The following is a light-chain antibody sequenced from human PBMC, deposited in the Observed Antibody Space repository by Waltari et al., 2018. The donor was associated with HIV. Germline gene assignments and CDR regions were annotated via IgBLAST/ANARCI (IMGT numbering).Light chain of an antibody. CDR3: ASWEDSLHGPV. CDR1: SSNIGNNP. CDR2: SNR. J-gene: IGLJ2*01. Sequence: QSVLTQPPSASGTPGQRVTISCSGSSSNIGNNPVAWYQQSPGTAPKLLIYSNRQRPSGVPDRISGSKSGTSASLAIGGLQSDDEADYYCASWEDSLHGPVFGGGTKLTVL. V-gene: IGLV1-44*01.